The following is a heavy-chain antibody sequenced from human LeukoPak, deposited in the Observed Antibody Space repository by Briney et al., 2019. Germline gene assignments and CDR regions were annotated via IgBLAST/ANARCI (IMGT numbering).Heavy chain of an antibody. D-gene: IGHD3-3*01. Sequence: GGSLRLSCAASGFTFSGSAMHWVRQASGKGLELVGRIRSKANSYATAYAASVKGRFTISRDDSKNTAYLQMNSLKTEDTAVYYCTRPRTTYYDFWSGLNWFDPWGQGTLVTVSS. J-gene: IGHJ5*02. CDR3: TRPRTTYYDFWSGLNWFDP. CDR2: IRSKANSYAT. V-gene: IGHV3-73*01. CDR1: GFTFSGSA.